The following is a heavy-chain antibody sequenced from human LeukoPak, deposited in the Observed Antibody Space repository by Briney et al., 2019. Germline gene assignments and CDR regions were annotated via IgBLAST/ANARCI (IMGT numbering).Heavy chain of an antibody. D-gene: IGHD5-12*01. CDR2: IIPIFGTV. Sequence: SVKVSCKASGGTFSSYAISWVRQAPGQGLEWMGGIIPIFGTVNYAQKFQGRVTIIADKSTSTAYMELSSLRSEDTAVYYCARGYSGYTNGDYYYYYMDVWGKGTTVTVSS. CDR3: ARGYSGYTNGDYYYYYMDV. V-gene: IGHV1-69*06. J-gene: IGHJ6*03. CDR1: GGTFSSYA.